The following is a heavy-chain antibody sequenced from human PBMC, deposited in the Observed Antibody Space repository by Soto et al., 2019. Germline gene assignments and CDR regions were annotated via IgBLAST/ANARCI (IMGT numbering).Heavy chain of an antibody. CDR2: ISYDGSNK. CDR3: AKAQFDY. CDR1: GFTFSSYG. V-gene: IGHV3-30*18. J-gene: IGHJ4*02. Sequence: QVQLVESGGGVVQPGRSLRLSCAASGFTFSSYGMHWVRQAPGKGLEWVAVISYDGSNKHYADSVKGRFTISRDNSKNTLYLQMNSLRAEDTAVYYCAKAQFDYWGQGTLVTVSS.